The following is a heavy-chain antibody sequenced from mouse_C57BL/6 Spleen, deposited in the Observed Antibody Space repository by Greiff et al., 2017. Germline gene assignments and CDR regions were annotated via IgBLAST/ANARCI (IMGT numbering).Heavy chain of an antibody. J-gene: IGHJ2*01. V-gene: IGHV1-55*01. Sequence: QVQLQQPGAELVKPGASVKMSCKASGYTFTSYWITWVKQRPGQGLEWIGDIYPGSGSTNYNEKFKSKATLTVDTSSSTAYMQLSSLTSEDSAVYYCARRGTTVVATEDYFDYWGQGTTLTVSS. CDR3: ARRGTTVVATEDYFDY. CDR1: GYTFTSYW. D-gene: IGHD1-1*01. CDR2: IYPGSGST.